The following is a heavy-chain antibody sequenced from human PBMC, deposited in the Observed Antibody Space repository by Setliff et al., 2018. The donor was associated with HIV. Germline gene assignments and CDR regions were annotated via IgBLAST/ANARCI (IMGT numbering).Heavy chain of an antibody. J-gene: IGHJ4*02. Sequence: SETLSLTCTVSGVSISNYYWSWIRQPAGKGLEWIGRIYTSGNTNYNPSLKSRVTMSVDTSRRQLSLKLRSVTAADTAVYYCAFSKQMATMAFDYWGQGALVTVS. CDR2: IYTSGNT. CDR1: GVSISNYY. D-gene: IGHD5-12*01. CDR3: AFSKQMATMAFDY. V-gene: IGHV4-4*07.